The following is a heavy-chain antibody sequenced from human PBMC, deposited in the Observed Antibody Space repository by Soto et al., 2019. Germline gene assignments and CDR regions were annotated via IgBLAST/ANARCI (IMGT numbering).Heavy chain of an antibody. V-gene: IGHV1-18*04. Sequence: ASVKVSCKASGYTFTSYGISWVRQAPGQGLEWMGWISAYNGNTNYARKLQGRVTMTTDTSTSTAYMELRSLRSDDTAVYYCAVDYDILTGPWFDPWGQGTLVTVSS. CDR1: GYTFTSYG. D-gene: IGHD3-9*01. CDR3: AVDYDILTGPWFDP. J-gene: IGHJ5*02. CDR2: ISAYNGNT.